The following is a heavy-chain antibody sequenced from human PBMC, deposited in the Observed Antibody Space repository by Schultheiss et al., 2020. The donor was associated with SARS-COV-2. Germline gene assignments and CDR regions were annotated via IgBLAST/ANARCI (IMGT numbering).Heavy chain of an antibody. CDR1: GFTVSSNY. CDR3: ARMTDCSSTSCPDY. V-gene: IGHV3-21*01. J-gene: IGHJ4*02. CDR2: ISSSSSYI. D-gene: IGHD2-2*01. Sequence: GGSLRLSCAASGFTVSSNYMSWVRQAPGKGLEWVSSISSSSSYIYYADSVKGRFTISRDNAKNSLYLQMNSLRAEDTAVYYCARMTDCSSTSCPDYWGQGTLVTVSS.